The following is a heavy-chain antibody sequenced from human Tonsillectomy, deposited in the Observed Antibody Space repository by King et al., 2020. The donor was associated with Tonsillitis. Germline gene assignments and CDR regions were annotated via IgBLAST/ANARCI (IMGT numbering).Heavy chain of an antibody. J-gene: IGHJ6*02. D-gene: IGHD1-7*01. CDR1: GFTFSGSA. CDR3: TKLMRDITGTGYGMDV. CDR2: IRSKPNSYAT. V-gene: IGHV3-73*02. Sequence: VQLVESGGDLVQPGGSLKLSCAASGFTFSGSAMHWVRQASGKGLEWVGRIRSKPNSYATAYAASVKGRFTLSRDDAKNTTYLQMNSLKTEDTAVYYCTKLMRDITGTGYGMDVWGQGTTVTVSS.